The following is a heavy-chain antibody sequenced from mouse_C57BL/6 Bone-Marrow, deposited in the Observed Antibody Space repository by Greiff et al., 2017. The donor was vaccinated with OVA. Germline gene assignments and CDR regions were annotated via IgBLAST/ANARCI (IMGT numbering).Heavy chain of an antibody. CDR3: AIYNYGSAWFAY. J-gene: IGHJ3*01. D-gene: IGHD2-1*01. Sequence: QVQLKQPGAELVKPGASVKVSCKASGYTFTSYWMHWVKQRPGQGLEWIGRIHPSDSDTNYNQKFKSKATLTVDKSSSTAYMQLSSLTSEDSAVYYCAIYNYGSAWFAYWGQGTLVTVSA. V-gene: IGHV1-74*01. CDR1: GYTFTSYW. CDR2: IHPSDSDT.